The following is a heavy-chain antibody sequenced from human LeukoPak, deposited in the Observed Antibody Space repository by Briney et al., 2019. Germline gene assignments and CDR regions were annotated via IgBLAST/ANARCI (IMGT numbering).Heavy chain of an antibody. CDR1: GYTFTSYG. CDR3: VRTPDVLRYFDWLSHHFDY. J-gene: IGHJ4*02. V-gene: IGHV1-18*01. CDR2: ISAYNGNT. D-gene: IGHD3-9*01. Sequence: ASVKVSCKASGYTFTSYGISWVRQAPGQGLEWMGWISAYNGNTNYAQKLQGRVTMTTDTSTSTAYMELRSLRSDDTAVYYCVRTPDVLRYFDWLSHHFDYWGQGTLVTVSS.